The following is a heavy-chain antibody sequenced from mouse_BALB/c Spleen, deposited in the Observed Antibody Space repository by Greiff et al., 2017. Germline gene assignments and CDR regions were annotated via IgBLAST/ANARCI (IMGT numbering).Heavy chain of an antibody. D-gene: IGHD3-3*01. CDR3: ARGTDAMDY. CDR1: GFTFSSFG. J-gene: IGHJ4*01. CDR2: ISSGSSTI. Sequence: EVKLVESGGGLVQPGGSRKLSCAASGFTFSSFGMHWVRQAPEKGLEWVAYISSGSSTIYYADTVKGRFTLSRDNPKNTLFLQMTSLRSEDTAMYYCARGTDAMDYWGQGTSVTVSS. V-gene: IGHV5-17*02.